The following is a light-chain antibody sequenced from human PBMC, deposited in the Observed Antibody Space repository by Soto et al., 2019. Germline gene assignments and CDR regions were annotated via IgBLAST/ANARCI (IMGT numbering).Light chain of an antibody. CDR1: QSVSSN. J-gene: IGKJ2*01. V-gene: IGKV3-15*01. CDR2: AVS. CDR3: HQSDAWPYT. Sequence: EIVMTQAPATLSVSPGERVTLSCRASQSVSSNLAWYQQNPGQGPRLLIYAVSARATGIPARFSGSGSGTEFTLTISSLQSDDFALYFCHQSDAWPYTFGQGTKLEMK.